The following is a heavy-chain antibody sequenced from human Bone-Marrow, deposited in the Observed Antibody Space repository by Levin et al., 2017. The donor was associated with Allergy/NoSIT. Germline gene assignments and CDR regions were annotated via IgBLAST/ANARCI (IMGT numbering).Heavy chain of an antibody. V-gene: IGHV3-11*05. CDR3: ARAVRGYSYGPFDI. CDR2: ISSTSTFT. D-gene: IGHD5-18*01. Sequence: GGSLRLSCAASGFTFSDYYMSWIRQAPGKGLEWVSYISSTSTFTNYADSVKGRFTISRDNAKNSLYLQMNSLRAEDTAVYYCARAVRGYSYGPFDIWGQGTVVTVS. J-gene: IGHJ3*02. CDR1: GFTFSDYY.